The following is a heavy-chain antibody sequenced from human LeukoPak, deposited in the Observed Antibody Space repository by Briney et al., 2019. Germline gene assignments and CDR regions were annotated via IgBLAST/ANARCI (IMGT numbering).Heavy chain of an antibody. D-gene: IGHD3-22*01. CDR3: VRGAGGMIVVVPDY. CDR2: VSKSGDSI. CDR1: GFTLSSYE. Sequence: GGSLRLSCAASGFTLSSYEMNWVGQAPGKGLEGVSYVSKSGDSIYYADSVKGRFAISRDNAKNSLYLQMNSLRAEDTAVYYCVRGAGGMIVVVPDYWGQGTLVTVSS. V-gene: IGHV3-48*03. J-gene: IGHJ4*02.